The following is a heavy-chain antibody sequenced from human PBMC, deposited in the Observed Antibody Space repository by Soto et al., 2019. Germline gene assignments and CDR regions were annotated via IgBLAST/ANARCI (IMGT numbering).Heavy chain of an antibody. CDR1: GFTVGNNY. D-gene: IGHD3-10*01. CDR2: IYSTGTT. CDR3: AKDGRGSGSHYNSFGY. V-gene: IGHV3-53*01. J-gene: IGHJ4*02. Sequence: EVRLVESGGGLIQPGGSLKLYCAASGFTVGNNYMSWVRQAQGKGLEWVSLIYSTGTTKYADSVKGRFTVSRDNAKNTLYIQMNSVRAEVTAVYYCAKDGRGSGSHYNSFGYWGQGTLVTVSS.